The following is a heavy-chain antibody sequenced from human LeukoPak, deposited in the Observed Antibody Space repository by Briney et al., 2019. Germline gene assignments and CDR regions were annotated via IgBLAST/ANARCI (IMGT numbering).Heavy chain of an antibody. V-gene: IGHV3-21*01. Sequence: GGSLRLSCAASGFTFSSYSLNWVRQATGKGLEWVSSISSSSYIYYADSVKGRFTISRDNAKNSLYLQMNSLRAEDTAVYYCASYCSSTSCYPYYYYGMDVWGPGTTVTVSS. CDR2: ISSSSYI. D-gene: IGHD2-2*01. CDR3: ASYCSSTSCYPYYYYGMDV. CDR1: GFTFSSYS. J-gene: IGHJ6*02.